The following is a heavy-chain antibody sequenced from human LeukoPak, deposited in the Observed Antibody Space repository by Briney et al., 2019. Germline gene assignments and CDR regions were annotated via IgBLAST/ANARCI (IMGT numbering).Heavy chain of an antibody. CDR2: IYSGGST. CDR1: GFTVSSNY. J-gene: IGHJ4*02. CDR3: ARSSSITMVRGVYFDY. V-gene: IGHV3-53*01. Sequence: GGSLRLSCAASGFTVSSNYMSWVRQAPGKGLEWVSVIYSGGSTYYADSVKGRFTISRDNSKNTLYLQMNSLRAEDTAVYYCARSSSITMVRGVYFDYWGQGTLVTVSS. D-gene: IGHD3-10*01.